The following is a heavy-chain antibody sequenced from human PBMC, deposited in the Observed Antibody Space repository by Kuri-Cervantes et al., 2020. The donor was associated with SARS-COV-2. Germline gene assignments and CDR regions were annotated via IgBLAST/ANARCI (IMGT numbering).Heavy chain of an antibody. D-gene: IGHD2-15*01. CDR2: ISSSGSTI. J-gene: IGHJ4*02. CDR1: GFTFSSYE. CDR3: ARDEYCSGGSCYFFPYYFDY. V-gene: IGHV3-48*03. Sequence: GESLKISCAASGFTFSSYEMNWVRQAPGKGLEWVSYISSSGSTIYYADSVKGRFTISRDNAKNSLYLQMNSLRAEDTAVYYCARDEYCSGGSCYFFPYYFDYWCQGTLVTVSS.